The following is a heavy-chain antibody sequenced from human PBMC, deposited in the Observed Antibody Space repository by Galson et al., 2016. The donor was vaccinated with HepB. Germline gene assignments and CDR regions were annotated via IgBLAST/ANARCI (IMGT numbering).Heavy chain of an antibody. CDR1: RFTFSAYK. CDR2: MEWISYIDYSGSGT. V-gene: IGHV3-48*03. J-gene: IGHJ4*02. CDR3: GREGASNYYFDL. Sequence: SLRLSCAASRFTFSAYKMHWVRQAPGKGLEWVSYMEWISYIDYSGSGTLYADSVKGRFTVSRENGKNSLFLQIDSLRADDTAVYDCGREGASNYYFDLWGQGTLDTVSS.